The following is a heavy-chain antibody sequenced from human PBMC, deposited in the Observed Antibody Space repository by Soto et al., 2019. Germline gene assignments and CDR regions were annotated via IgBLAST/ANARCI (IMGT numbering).Heavy chain of an antibody. CDR1: GFTFSSYA. CDR2: ISYDGSNK. D-gene: IGHD6-25*01. J-gene: IGHJ4*02. V-gene: IGHV3-30-3*01. CDR3: GRAARYHISSGTLDY. Sequence: QVQLVESGGGVVQPGRSLRLSCAASGFTFSSYAMHWVRQAPGKGLEWVAVISYDGSNKYYADSVKGRFTISRDNSKNTLYLQMNRLRAEDTGVYYGGRAARYHISSGTLDYWGQGTLVTVSS.